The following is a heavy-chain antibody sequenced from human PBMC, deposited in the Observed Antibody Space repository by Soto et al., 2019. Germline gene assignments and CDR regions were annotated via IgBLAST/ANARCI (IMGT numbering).Heavy chain of an antibody. CDR3: ARAYSGRLPRRADYYYGMDV. V-gene: IGHV3-13*05. Sequence: GGSLRLSCAASGFTFSAYDMHWVRQTTGKGLEWVSAIGAADDPYYLGSVKGRFTISRENAKNSLYLQMNSLRAEDPAVYYCARAYSGRLPRRADYYYGMDVWGQGTAVTVSS. CDR2: IGAADDP. CDR1: GFTFSAYD. J-gene: IGHJ6*02. D-gene: IGHD2-15*01.